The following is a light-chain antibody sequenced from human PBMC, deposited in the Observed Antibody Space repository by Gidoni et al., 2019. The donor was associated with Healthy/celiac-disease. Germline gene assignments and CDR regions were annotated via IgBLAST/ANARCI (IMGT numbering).Light chain of an antibody. Sequence: QSALTQPASVSGSPGQSITISCTGTSSDVGSYNLVSWYQQHPSKAPKLMIYEGSKPPSGVSNRFSGSKSGNTASLTIAGLQSEDEADYYCCSYAGSMFGGGTKLTVL. V-gene: IGLV2-23*01. CDR1: SSDVGSYNL. J-gene: IGLJ3*02. CDR2: EGS. CDR3: CSYAGSM.